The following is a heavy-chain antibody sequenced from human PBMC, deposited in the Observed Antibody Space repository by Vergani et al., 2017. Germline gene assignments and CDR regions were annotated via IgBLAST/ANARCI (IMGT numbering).Heavy chain of an antibody. V-gene: IGHV3-15*01. CDR1: GFTFSNAW. CDR2: IKSKTDGGTT. J-gene: IGHJ4*02. CDR3: TTNHWDYYFDY. Sequence: EVQLVESGGGLVKPWGSLRLSCAASGFTFSNAWMSWVRQAPGKGLEWVGRIKSKTDGGTTDYAAPVKGRFTISRDDSKNTLYLQMNSLKTEDTAVYYCTTNHWDYYFDYWGQGTLVTVSS. D-gene: IGHD1-14*01.